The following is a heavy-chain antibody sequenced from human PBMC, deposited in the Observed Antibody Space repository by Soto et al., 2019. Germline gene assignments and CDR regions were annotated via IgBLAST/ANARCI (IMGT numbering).Heavy chain of an antibody. D-gene: IGHD5-18*01. CDR2: IYYSGST. Sequence: QVQLQESGPGLVKPSETLSLTCTVSGGSISSYYWSWILQPPGKGLEWIGYIYYSGSTNYNPSLKSRVTISVDTSKNQFSLKLSSVTAADTAVYYCARVDTAMVNPDYWGQGTLVTVSS. J-gene: IGHJ4*02. CDR1: GGSISSYY. CDR3: ARVDTAMVNPDY. V-gene: IGHV4-59*01.